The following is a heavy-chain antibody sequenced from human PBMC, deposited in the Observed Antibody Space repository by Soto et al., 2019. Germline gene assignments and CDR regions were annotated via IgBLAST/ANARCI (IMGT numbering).Heavy chain of an antibody. CDR1: GFSLSTSGVG. J-gene: IGHJ4*02. V-gene: IGHV2-5*02. CDR2: TSWDDDK. CDR3: AHRRLAAYGDYFDY. Sequence: QITLKESGPTLVKPTQTLTLTCTFSGFSLSTSGVGVGWIRQPPGKALEWLAFTSWDDDKRYSPSLKSRLTITQDTSKNQVVLTKTNMDPMDTATYYCAHRRLAAYGDYFDYWGQGTLVTVSS. D-gene: IGHD4-17*01.